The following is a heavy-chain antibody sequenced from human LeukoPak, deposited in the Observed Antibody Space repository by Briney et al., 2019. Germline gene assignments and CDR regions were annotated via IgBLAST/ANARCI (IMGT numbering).Heavy chain of an antibody. V-gene: IGHV1-18*01. CDR2: ISAYNCNT. Sequence: ASVKVSCKASGYTFTSYGISWVRQAPGQGLEWMGWISAYNCNTNYAQKLQGRVTMTTDTATSTAYMELRSLRSDDTAVYYCATKLPGIAAAATPLDNWFDPWGQGTLVTVSS. CDR1: GYTFTSYG. CDR3: ATKLPGIAAAATPLDNWFDP. D-gene: IGHD6-13*01. J-gene: IGHJ5*02.